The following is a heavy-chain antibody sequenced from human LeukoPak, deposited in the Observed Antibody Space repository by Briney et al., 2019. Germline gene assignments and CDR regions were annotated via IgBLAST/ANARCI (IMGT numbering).Heavy chain of an antibody. V-gene: IGHV3-7*01. J-gene: IGHJ6*03. CDR1: GFSFINYW. D-gene: IGHD2-21*01. Sequence: QPGRSLRLSCAPSGFSFINYWMSWVRQAPGKWMEWVANMKQDGSEKFYVDSVKCRFTSSRDNAKNSLYLQLNSLRAEDTAVCYWARDSQYKYGDWGDCSYYIDVWGKGTTVTVSS. CDR3: ARDSQYKYGDWGDCSYYIDV. CDR2: MKQDGSEK.